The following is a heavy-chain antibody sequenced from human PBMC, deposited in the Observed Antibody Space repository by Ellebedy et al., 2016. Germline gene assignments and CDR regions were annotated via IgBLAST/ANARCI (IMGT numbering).Heavy chain of an antibody. CDR1: GYTFTSYY. V-gene: IGHV1-46*04. CDR2: INPSGGST. CDR3: ARDQETMVRGVIIPGYYGMDV. J-gene: IGHJ6*02. Sequence: ASVKVSCKASGYTFTSYYMHWVRQAPGQGLEWMGIINPSGGSTSYAQKLQGRVTMTRDTSTSTVYMELSSLRSEDTAVYYCARDQETMVRGVIIPGYYGMDVWGQGTTVTVSS. D-gene: IGHD3-10*01.